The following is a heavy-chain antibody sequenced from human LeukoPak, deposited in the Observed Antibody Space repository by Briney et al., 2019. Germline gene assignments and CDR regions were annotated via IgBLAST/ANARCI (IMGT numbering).Heavy chain of an antibody. CDR3: ASGGILWFGET. Sequence: SETLSLTCTVSGGSISSYYWSWIRQPPGKGLEWIGYIYYNGSTNYNPSLKSRVTISVDTSKNQFSLKLSSVTAADTAVYYCASGGILWFGETWGQGTLVTVSS. CDR2: IYYNGST. D-gene: IGHD3-10*01. J-gene: IGHJ5*02. CDR1: GGSISSYY. V-gene: IGHV4-59*01.